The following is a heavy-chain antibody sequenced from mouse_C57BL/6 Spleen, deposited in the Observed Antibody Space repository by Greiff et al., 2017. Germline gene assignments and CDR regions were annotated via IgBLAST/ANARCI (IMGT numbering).Heavy chain of an antibody. D-gene: IGHD1-1*01. V-gene: IGHV1-72*01. CDR2: IDPNSGGT. Sequence: QQSCTASGYTFTCYWMHWVKQRPGRGLEWIGRIDPNSGGTKYNEKFKSKATLTVDKPSSTAYMQLSSLTSEDSAVYYCARGNYYGSSYNYFDYWGQGTTLTVSS. CDR3: ARGNYYGSSYNYFDY. CDR1: GYTFTCYW. J-gene: IGHJ2*01.